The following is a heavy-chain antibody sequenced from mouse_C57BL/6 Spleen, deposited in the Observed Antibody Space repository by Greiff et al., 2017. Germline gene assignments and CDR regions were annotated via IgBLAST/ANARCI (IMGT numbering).Heavy chain of an antibody. CDR3: ARSYGNYGRGFGY. D-gene: IGHD2-1*01. CDR1: GYTFTDYN. Sequence: EVQLQQSGPELVKPGASVKIPCKASGYTFTDYNMDWVKQSHGKSLEWIGDINPNNGGTIYNQKFKGKATLTVDKSSSTAYMELRSLTSEDTAVYYCARSYGNYGRGFGYWGQGTTLTVSS. V-gene: IGHV1-18*01. J-gene: IGHJ2*01. CDR2: INPNNGGT.